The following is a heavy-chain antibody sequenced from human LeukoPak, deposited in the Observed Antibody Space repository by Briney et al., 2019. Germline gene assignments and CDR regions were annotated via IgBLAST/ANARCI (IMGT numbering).Heavy chain of an antibody. J-gene: IGHJ5*02. Sequence: SVKVSCKASGGTFSSYAISWVRQAPGQGLEWMGGIIPIFGTANYAQKFQGRVTITADESTSTAYMELSSLRSEDTAVYYCARLGTIQLWLRRFDPWGQGTLVTVSS. D-gene: IGHD5-18*01. V-gene: IGHV1-69*13. CDR2: IIPIFGTA. CDR1: GGTFSSYA. CDR3: ARLGTIQLWLRRFDP.